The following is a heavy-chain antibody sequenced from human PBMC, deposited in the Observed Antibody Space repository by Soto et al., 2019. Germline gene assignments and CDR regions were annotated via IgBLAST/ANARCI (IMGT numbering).Heavy chain of an antibody. CDR3: SRAAYYYDSSGYYNPHWFDP. CDR2: IYYSGST. Sequence: SETLSLTCTVSGGSISDYYWSWIRQPPGKGLEWIWYIYYSGSTNYNPSLKSRVTISVDTSKNQFSLNLSSVTAADTAVYYCSRAAYYYDSSGYYNPHWFDPWGQGTQVTVSS. J-gene: IGHJ5*02. V-gene: IGHV4-59*01. CDR1: GGSISDYY. D-gene: IGHD3-22*01.